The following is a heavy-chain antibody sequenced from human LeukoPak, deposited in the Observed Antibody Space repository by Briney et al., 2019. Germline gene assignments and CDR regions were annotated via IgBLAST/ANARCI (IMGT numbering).Heavy chain of an antibody. CDR2: INRGGDT. CDR3: ARGRGTGSYFHD. D-gene: IGHD3/OR15-3a*01. V-gene: IGHV4-34*01. CDR1: GGSFSGYY. J-gene: IGHJ4*03. Sequence: PSETLSLTCAVYGGSFSGYYWGWIRQPPGKGLEWIGEINRGGDTNYNPFLKSRATISIDTSRNYFSLKSSSVTAADTAVYYCARGRGTGSYFHDWGQGTLVTVSS.